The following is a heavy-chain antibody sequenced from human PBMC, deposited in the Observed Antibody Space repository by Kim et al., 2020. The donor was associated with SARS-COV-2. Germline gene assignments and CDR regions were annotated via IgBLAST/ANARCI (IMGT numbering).Heavy chain of an antibody. V-gene: IGHV4-39*07. J-gene: IGHJ5*02. CDR2: IYYSGST. CDR1: GGSISSSSYY. CDR3: ARDTQNLKTPTIFWGSNWFDP. Sequence: SETLSLTCTVSGGSISSSSYYWGWIRQPPGKGLEWIGSIYYSGSTYYNPSLKSRVTISVDTSKNQFSLKLSSVTAADTAVYYCARDTQNLKTPTIFWGSNWFDPWGQGTLVTVSS. D-gene: IGHD3-3*01.